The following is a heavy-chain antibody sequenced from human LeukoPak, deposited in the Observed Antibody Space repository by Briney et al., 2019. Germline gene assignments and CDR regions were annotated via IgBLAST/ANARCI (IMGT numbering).Heavy chain of an antibody. D-gene: IGHD1-26*01. CDR3: AKVGVTDHFDY. Sequence: GGSLRLSCVASGFSFSFYGMSWVRQAPGKGLEWVSYISDRSGTIYYADSVKGRFTISRDNSKSTLYLQMSSLRAEDTAVYYCAKVGVTDHFDYWGQGTLVTVSS. V-gene: IGHV3-48*01. CDR1: GFSFSFYG. CDR2: ISDRSGTI. J-gene: IGHJ4*02.